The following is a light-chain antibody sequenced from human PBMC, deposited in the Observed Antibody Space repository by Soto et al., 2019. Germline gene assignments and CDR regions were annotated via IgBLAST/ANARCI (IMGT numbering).Light chain of an antibody. J-gene: IGLJ3*02. CDR2: EVI. V-gene: IGLV2-14*01. Sequence: QSALTQPASVSGSPGQSITISCTGTSSDVGGYNYVSWYQQHPGKAPKLMIYEVINRPSGVSNRFSGSKSGHTASLTISGLQAEDEADYYCSSYTSSSTRVFGGGTKLTVL. CDR3: SSYTSSSTRV. CDR1: SSDVGGYNY.